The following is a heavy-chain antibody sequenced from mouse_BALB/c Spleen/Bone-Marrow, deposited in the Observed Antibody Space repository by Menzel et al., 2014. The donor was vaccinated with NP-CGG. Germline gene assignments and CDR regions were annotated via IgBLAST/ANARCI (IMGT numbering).Heavy chain of an antibody. CDR1: GFSLTSYG. CDR3: AREELPLRYFDV. J-gene: IGHJ1*01. V-gene: IGHV2-9*02. Sequence: QVQLKQSGPGLVAPSQSLSITCTVSGFSLTSYGVHWVRQPPGKGLEWLGVIWAGGSTNYNSALMSRLSISKDNSKSXVFLEMNSLQTDDTAMYYCAREELPLRYFDVWGAGTTVTVSS. CDR2: IWAGGST.